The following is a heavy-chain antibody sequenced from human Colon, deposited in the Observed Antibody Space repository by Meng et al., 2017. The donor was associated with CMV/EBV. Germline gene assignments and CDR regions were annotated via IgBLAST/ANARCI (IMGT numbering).Heavy chain of an antibody. J-gene: IGHJ4*02. CDR3: ARALGDSYGRGFLDF. Sequence: SGSVVQALVVVVSISCTASVCGCTAYYLWWVRQAPGQGLEWMGVSHPTGGSRNYAQKFQGRVTMTRDTYTATQYMELSSLGFDDTAVYFCARALGDSYGRGFLDFWGQGTLVTVSS. CDR2: SHPTGGSR. V-gene: IGHV1-46*01. CDR1: VCGCTAYY. D-gene: IGHD5-18*01.